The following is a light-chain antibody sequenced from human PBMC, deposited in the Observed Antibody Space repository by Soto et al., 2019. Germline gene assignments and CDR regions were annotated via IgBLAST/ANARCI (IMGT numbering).Light chain of an antibody. CDR3: QQRYTSPIT. V-gene: IGKV1-39*01. CDR2: GAS. J-gene: IGKJ5*01. CDR1: QNIRNY. Sequence: DIQMTQSPSSLSASVGDRVTITCRASQNIRNYLNWYLQKPGKAPKVLIYGASTLQGGVPSRFSASGSGTDFTLTVSSLQPEDFATYYCQQRYTSPITFGQGTRLEI.